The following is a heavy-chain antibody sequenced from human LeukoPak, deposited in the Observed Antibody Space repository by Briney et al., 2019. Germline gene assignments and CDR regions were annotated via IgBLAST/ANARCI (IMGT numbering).Heavy chain of an antibody. CDR1: GGSISSSSYY. CDR3: ARQGYNWNYPRTGYYYYYGMDV. CDR2: IYYSGST. Sequence: PSETLSLTCTVSGGSISSSSYYWGWIRQPPGKGLEWIGSIYYSGSTYYNPSLKSRVTISVDTSKNQFSLKPSSVTAADTAVYYCARQGYNWNYPRTGYYYYYGMDVWGQGTTVTVSS. J-gene: IGHJ6*02. D-gene: IGHD1-7*01. V-gene: IGHV4-39*01.